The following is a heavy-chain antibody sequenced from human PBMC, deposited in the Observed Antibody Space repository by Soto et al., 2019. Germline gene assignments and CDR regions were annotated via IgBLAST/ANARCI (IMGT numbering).Heavy chain of an antibody. CDR1: GLTFSRYA. CDR2: ISGSGGTR. Sequence: EVQLLESGGGLIQPGGSLRLSCAASGLTFSRYAMNWVRQAPGKGLEWVSVISGSGGTRYYADSVKGRFTISRDNSMGILFLQMNSLRADDTAVYYCAKDPYPVVVVPAANRMDVWGQGTTVTVSS. J-gene: IGHJ6*02. D-gene: IGHD2-2*01. CDR3: AKDPYPVVVVPAANRMDV. V-gene: IGHV3-23*01.